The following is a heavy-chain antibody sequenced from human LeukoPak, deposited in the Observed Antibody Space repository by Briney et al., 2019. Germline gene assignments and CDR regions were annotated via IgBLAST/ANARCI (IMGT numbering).Heavy chain of an antibody. D-gene: IGHD1-1*01. CDR2: IIPILGIA. J-gene: IGHJ1*01. CDR1: GGTFSSYA. CDR3: ARGPPTGKTPEYFQH. Sequence: SVKVSCKASGGTFSSYAISWVRQAPGQGLEWMRRIIPILGIANYAQKFQGRVTITADKSTSTAYMELSSLRSEDTAVYYCARGPPTGKTPEYFQHWGQGTLVTVSS. V-gene: IGHV1-69*04.